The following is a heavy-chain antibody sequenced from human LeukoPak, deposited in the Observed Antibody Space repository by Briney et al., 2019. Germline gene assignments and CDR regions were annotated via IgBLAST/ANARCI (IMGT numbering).Heavy chain of an antibody. CDR3: TALYLGY. V-gene: IGHV3-15*01. CDR2: IRSKTDGGTA. J-gene: IGHJ4*02. D-gene: IGHD3-16*01. CDR1: GFTFTNAW. Sequence: PGGSLRLSCAASGFTFTNAWIHWVRQAPGKWLEWVGRIRSKTDGGTADYAAPVKGRFTISRDDSKNTLYLQVNSLKPEDTAVYYCTALYLGYWGQGTLVTVSS.